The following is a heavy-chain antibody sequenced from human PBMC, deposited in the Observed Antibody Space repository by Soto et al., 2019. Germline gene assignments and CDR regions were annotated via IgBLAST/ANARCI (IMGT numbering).Heavy chain of an antibody. Sequence: ASVKVSCKASGYTFTGYYMHWVRQAPGQGLEWMGWINPNSGGTNYAQKFQGWVTMTRDTSISTAYMELSRLRSDDTAVYYCASNSYNWNDLSRMDVWGQGTTVTVSS. CDR3: ASNSYNWNDLSRMDV. CDR1: GYTFTGYY. V-gene: IGHV1-2*04. CDR2: INPNSGGT. D-gene: IGHD1-20*01. J-gene: IGHJ6*02.